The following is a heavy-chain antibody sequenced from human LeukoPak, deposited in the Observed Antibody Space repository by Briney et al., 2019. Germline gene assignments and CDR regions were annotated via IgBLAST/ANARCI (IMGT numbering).Heavy chain of an antibody. CDR3: TRGYVGIDY. CDR1: GFNFNEHG. V-gene: IGHV3-48*01. Sequence: PGGSLRLSCTASGFNFNEHGMHWVRQAPGKGLEWVSYISSSSSTIYYADSVKGRFTISRDNSKNTLYLQMNSLRAEDTAVYYCTRGYVGIDYWGQGTLVTVSS. D-gene: IGHD5-12*01. CDR2: ISSSSSTI. J-gene: IGHJ4*02.